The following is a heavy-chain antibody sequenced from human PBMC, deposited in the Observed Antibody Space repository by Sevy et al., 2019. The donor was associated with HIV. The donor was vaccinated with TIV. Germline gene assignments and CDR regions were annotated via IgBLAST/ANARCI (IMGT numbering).Heavy chain of an antibody. V-gene: IGHV3-23*01. CDR3: AKGSYSPTGYFDY. D-gene: IGHD1-26*01. CDR1: GFTFSSYA. Sequence: GGSLRLSCAASGFTFSSYAMSWVRQAPGKGLEWVSAISGSGGSTYYADSVKCRFTISRDNSKSTLYLQMNSLRAEDTAVYYCAKGSYSPTGYFDYWGQGTLVTVSS. CDR2: ISGSGGST. J-gene: IGHJ4*02.